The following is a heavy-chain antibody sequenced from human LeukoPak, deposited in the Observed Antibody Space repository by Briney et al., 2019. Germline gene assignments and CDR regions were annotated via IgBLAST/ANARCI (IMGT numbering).Heavy chain of an antibody. Sequence: SETLSLTCTVSGGSISNYWSWIRQPPGKGLEWIGHIYYSGATKYNPSLKSRITISVDTSKSQFSLMLSSVTAADTAVYCCARFGITVVRGGKYYFDYWGQGTLVTVSS. V-gene: IGHV4-59*08. CDR3: ARFGITVVRGGKYYFDY. CDR1: GGSISNY. J-gene: IGHJ4*02. CDR2: IYYSGAT. D-gene: IGHD3-10*01.